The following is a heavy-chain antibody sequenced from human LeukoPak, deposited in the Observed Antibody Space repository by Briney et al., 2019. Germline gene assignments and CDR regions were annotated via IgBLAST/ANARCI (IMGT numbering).Heavy chain of an antibody. CDR3: ARDSRTYYYDSSGYDAFDI. CDR1: GCTFSSYA. J-gene: IGHJ3*02. V-gene: IGHV1-69*04. CDR2: IFLILGIA. D-gene: IGHD3-22*01. Sequence: GASVKVSCKASGCTFSSYAISWVRQAPGKGLDWMGRIFLILGIANYAQKFQGRVTITADKSTSTAYMELSSLRSEDTAVYYCARDSRTYYYDSSGYDAFDIWGQGTMVTVSS.